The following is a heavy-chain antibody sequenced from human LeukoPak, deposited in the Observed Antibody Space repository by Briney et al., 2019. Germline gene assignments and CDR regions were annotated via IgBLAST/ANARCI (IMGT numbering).Heavy chain of an antibody. J-gene: IGHJ4*02. D-gene: IGHD3-9*01. CDR1: GYTFTSNG. V-gene: IGHV1-18*01. Sequence: GASVKVSCKASGYTFTSNGISWVRQAPGQGFEWMGWISAYNGNTIYAQNLQGRVTMTTDTSTNTAYMELRSLRSDDTAVYYCARDRQHYDILTAYPPFDYWGQGTLVTVSS. CDR3: ARDRQHYDILTAYPPFDY. CDR2: ISAYNGNT.